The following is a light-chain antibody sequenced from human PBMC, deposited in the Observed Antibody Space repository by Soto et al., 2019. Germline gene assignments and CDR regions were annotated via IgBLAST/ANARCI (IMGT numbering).Light chain of an antibody. J-gene: IGKJ5*01. CDR3: QQRYAWPTIT. Sequence: EIVLTQSPATLSLSPGERATLSCRASRSVSSYLAWYQQKPGQAPRLLIYDASNRAAGIPARFSGSGSETDFTLTISNLEPEDFAVYCCQQRYAWPTITFGQGTRLEIK. CDR2: DAS. V-gene: IGKV3-11*01. CDR1: RSVSSY.